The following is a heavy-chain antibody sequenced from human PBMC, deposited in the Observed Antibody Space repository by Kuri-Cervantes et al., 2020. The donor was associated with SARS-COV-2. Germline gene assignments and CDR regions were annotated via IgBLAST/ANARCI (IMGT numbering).Heavy chain of an antibody. CDR2: IHHSGST. CDR3: ARSFGLRFDY. D-gene: IGHD3-16*01. Sequence: SETLSLTGAVYGGSFSGYYWSWIRQPPGKGLEWIGEIHHSGSTNYNPSLRSRATISIDTSKNHFSLRLSSVTAADTAVYYCARSFGLRFDYWGQGVLVTVSS. CDR1: GGSFSGYY. J-gene: IGHJ4*02. V-gene: IGHV4-34*01.